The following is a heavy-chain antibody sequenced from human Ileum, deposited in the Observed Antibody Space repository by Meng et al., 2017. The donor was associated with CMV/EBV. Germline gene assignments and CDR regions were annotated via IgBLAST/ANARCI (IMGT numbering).Heavy chain of an antibody. CDR1: GFTFSSYS. CDR2: ISSSSSYI. J-gene: IGHJ4*02. V-gene: IGHV3-21*01. Sequence: CAASGFTFSSYSMNWVRQAPGKGLEWVSSISSSSSYIYYADPVKGRFTISRDNAKNSLYLQMNSLRAEDTAVYYCARGGEYQLLDFDYWGQGTLVTVSS. CDR3: ARGGEYQLLDFDY. D-gene: IGHD2-2*01.